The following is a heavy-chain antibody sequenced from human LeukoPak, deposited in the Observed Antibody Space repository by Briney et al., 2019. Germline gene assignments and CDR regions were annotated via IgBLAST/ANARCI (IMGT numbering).Heavy chain of an antibody. Sequence: GGSLRLSCAASAFSLNPYNMNWVPQAPGKGLEWVLYISYTGTYKYYTESVKGRFTISRDNAQNSLYLQMNSLRAEDTAIYYCTKRISLRFDAFDIWGPGTMVTVSS. CDR2: ISYTGTYK. D-gene: IGHD3-3*01. CDR1: AFSLNPYN. CDR3: TKRISLRFDAFDI. V-gene: IGHV3-21*01. J-gene: IGHJ3*02.